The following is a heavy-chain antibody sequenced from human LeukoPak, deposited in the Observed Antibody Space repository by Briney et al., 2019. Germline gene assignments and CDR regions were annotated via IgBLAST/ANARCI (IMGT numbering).Heavy chain of an antibody. CDR1: GYTFTDYY. V-gene: IGHV1-2*02. CDR3: ARGGSDCYTTSCQRNFDY. Sequence: APVKVSCKASGYTFTDYYFHWVRQAPGQGLEWLGWINPHGTGTTYAQKFRGRVTMTRDTSMNTDYMELSGLRPDDTAVYYCARGGSDCYTTSCQRNFDYWGQGTLVTVSP. CDR2: INPHGTGT. J-gene: IGHJ4*02. D-gene: IGHD2-2*01.